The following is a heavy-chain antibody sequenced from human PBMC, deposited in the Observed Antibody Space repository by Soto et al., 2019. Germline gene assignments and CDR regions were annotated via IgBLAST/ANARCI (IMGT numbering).Heavy chain of an antibody. CDR3: ARMGDVPYYCYGLDV. D-gene: IGHD3-16*01. CDR2: ISGYNANT. Sequence: QVQLVQSGAEVKKPGASVKVSCKASGYSFTRYGISWVRQAPGQGLEWMGWISGYNANTNYPENLQGRVTMTTDTSPSTAYLEVRNLISDDTAVYFCARMGDVPYYCYGLDVWGQGTTVTVSS. J-gene: IGHJ6*02. V-gene: IGHV1-18*01. CDR1: GYSFTRYG.